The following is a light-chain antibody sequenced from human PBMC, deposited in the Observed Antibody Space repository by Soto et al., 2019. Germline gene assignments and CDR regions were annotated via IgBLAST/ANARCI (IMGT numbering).Light chain of an antibody. CDR1: SSNLGGNS. J-gene: IGLJ1*01. V-gene: IGLV1-51*01. Sequence: QPVLTQPPSVSPAPGQKVTLSCSGSSSNLGGNSVAWYQQLPGTAPKLLIYDDNKRPSGIPDGFSGSKSGTSATLGITGFQTGDEADYYCGSWDSSLSAYVFGTGTKVTV. CDR2: DDN. CDR3: GSWDSSLSAYV.